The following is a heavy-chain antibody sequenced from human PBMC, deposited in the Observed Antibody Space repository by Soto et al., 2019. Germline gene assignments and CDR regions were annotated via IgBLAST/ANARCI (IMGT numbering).Heavy chain of an antibody. V-gene: IGHV3-30*18. CDR3: AKLARPWYYDLLWGGMDV. J-gene: IGHJ6*02. D-gene: IGHD3-3*01. CDR2: ISYDGSNK. Sequence: GGSLRLSCAASGFTFSSYGMHWVRQAPGKWLEWVAVISYDGSNKFYADSVKGRFTISRDNSKNTLYLQMNSLRAEDTAVYYCAKLARPWYYDLLWGGMDVWGQGTTVTVSS. CDR1: GFTFSSYG.